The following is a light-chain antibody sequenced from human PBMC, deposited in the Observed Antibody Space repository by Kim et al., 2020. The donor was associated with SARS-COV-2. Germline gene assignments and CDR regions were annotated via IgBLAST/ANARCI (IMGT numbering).Light chain of an antibody. V-gene: IGLV1-40*01. J-gene: IGLJ2*01. CDR2: GDN. Sequence: QSVLTQPPSVSGAPGQRVTISCTGNSSNIGANYKVHWYQHLAGTAPRVLIFGDNNRPSAVPDRFSGSKSGTSASLDINGLQTEDEADYYCQSYDNSLRVVFGGGTKLTVL. CDR3: QSYDNSLRVV. CDR1: SSNIGANYK.